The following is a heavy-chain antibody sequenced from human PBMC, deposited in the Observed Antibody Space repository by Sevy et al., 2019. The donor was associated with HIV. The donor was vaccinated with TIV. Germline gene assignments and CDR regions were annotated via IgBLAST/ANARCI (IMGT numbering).Heavy chain of an antibody. CDR1: GFTFTTYA. CDR3: AKDHPGGIVVVITSSFDY. V-gene: IGHV3-23*01. CDR2: ISGSGGST. D-gene: IGHD3-22*01. J-gene: IGHJ4*01. Sequence: GGSLRLSCAASGFTFTTYAMSWVRQAPGKGLEWVSAISGSGGSTYYADSVKGRFTISRDNSKNTLYLQMNSLRAEDTAVYYCAKDHPGGIVVVITSSFDYWGHGTLVTVSS.